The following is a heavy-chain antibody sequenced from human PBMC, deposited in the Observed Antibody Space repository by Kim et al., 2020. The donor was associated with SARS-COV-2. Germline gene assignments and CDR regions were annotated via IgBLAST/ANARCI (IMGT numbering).Heavy chain of an antibody. CDR2: IYYSGST. Sequence: SETLSLTCTVSGGSISSSSYYWGWIRQPPGKGLEWIGSIYYSGSTYYNPSLKSRVTISVDTSKNQFSLKLSSVTAADTAVYYCARHIEYNWNYIAFDIWGQGTMVTVSS. J-gene: IGHJ3*02. CDR3: ARHIEYNWNYIAFDI. D-gene: IGHD1-7*01. V-gene: IGHV4-39*01. CDR1: GGSISSSSYY.